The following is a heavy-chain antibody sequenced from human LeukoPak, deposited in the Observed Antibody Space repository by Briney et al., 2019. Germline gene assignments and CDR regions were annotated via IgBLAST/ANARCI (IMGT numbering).Heavy chain of an antibody. CDR3: AREDRCGATYYLDY. J-gene: IGHJ4*02. CDR1: GFNFKTYA. Sequence: GRSLRLSCAASGFNFKTYAMHWVRQAPGKGLEWLAVITYDGNNKYYADSVKGRVTLSRDNPKKTLYLQMDNLIGEDTAVYYCAREDRCGATYYLDYWGQGTLVTVSS. D-gene: IGHD1-26*01. CDR2: ITYDGNNK. V-gene: IGHV3-30*04.